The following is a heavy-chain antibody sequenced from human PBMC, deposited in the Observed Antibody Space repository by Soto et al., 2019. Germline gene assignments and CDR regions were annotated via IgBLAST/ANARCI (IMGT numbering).Heavy chain of an antibody. D-gene: IGHD3-22*01. CDR2: IWYDGSNK. CDR3: ARGQFDDSSGGFDY. CDR1: GFTFSSYG. V-gene: IGHV3-33*01. Sequence: QVQLVESGGGVVQPGRSLRLSCAASGFTFSSYGMHWVRQAPGKGLEWVAVIWYDGSNKYYADSVKGRFTISRDNSKNTLYLQMNSLRAEETAVYYCARGQFDDSSGGFDYWGQGTLVTVSS. J-gene: IGHJ4*02.